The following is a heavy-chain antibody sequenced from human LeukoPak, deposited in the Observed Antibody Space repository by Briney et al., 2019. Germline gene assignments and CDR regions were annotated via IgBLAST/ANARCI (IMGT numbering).Heavy chain of an antibody. V-gene: IGHV1-2*02. CDR1: GYSYIDYY. CDR2: IDPHSGGT. CDR3: ASERYYYDSSGYYHYYYYGMDV. D-gene: IGHD3-22*01. Sequence: ASVKVSCKTSGYSYIDYYIHWMRQAPGQGLEWVGRIDPHSGGTHYAQKFRVRVTMTRDTSISTAYMELRSLRSDDTAVYYCASERYYYDSSGYYHYYYYGMDVWGQGTTVTVSS. J-gene: IGHJ6*02.